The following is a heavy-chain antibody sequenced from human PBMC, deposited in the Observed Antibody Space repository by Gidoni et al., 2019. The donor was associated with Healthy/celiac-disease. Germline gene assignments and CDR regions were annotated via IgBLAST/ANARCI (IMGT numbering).Heavy chain of an antibody. D-gene: IGHD3-22*01. CDR1: GDTVRSDG. CDR3: ARANSLYYYDSSGFDY. J-gene: IGHJ4*02. Sequence: QVQLVESGGGGGQPGRSRRRCGAAAGDTVRSDGMHWVRQAPGKGLEWVAVIWYAGSNKYYASSVKGRFTISRDNSKNTLYLQLNSLRAEDTAVYSCARANSLYYYDSSGFDYWGQGTLVTVSS. CDR2: IWYAGSNK. V-gene: IGHV3-33*01.